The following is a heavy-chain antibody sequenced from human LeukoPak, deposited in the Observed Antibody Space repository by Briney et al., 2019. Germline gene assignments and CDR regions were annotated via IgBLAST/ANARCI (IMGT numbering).Heavy chain of an antibody. CDR2: ISYDGSNK. V-gene: IGHV3-30*18. CDR3: AKGDYYGMDV. CDR1: GFTFSSYG. Sequence: GRSLRLSCAASGFTFSSYGMHWVRQAPGKGLEWVAVISYDGSNKYYADPVKGRFTISRDNSKNTLYLQMNSLRAEDTAVYYCAKGDYYGMDVWGQGTTVTVS. J-gene: IGHJ6*02. D-gene: IGHD3-16*01.